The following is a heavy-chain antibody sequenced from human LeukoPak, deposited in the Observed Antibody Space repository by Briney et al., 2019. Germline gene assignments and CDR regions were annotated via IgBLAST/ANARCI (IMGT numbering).Heavy chain of an antibody. CDR3: AKLPSSGWCLNWFDP. D-gene: IGHD6-19*01. J-gene: IGHJ5*02. CDR1: GFTFSSYA. Sequence: GGSLRLSWAASGFTFSSYAMSWVRQAPGKGLEWVSAISGSGGSTHYADSVKGRFTISRDNSKNTLYLQMNSLRAEDTAVYYCAKLPSSGWCLNWFDPWGQGTLVTVSS. CDR2: ISGSGGST. V-gene: IGHV3-23*01.